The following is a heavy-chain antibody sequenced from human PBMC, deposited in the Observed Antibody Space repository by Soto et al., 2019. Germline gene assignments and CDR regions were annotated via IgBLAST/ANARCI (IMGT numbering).Heavy chain of an antibody. CDR3: TTGSGCRDC. J-gene: IGHJ4*02. V-gene: IGHV3-15*01. Sequence: EVQLVESGGGLVEPGGSLRLSCAASGFAFADAWMSWVRQAPGKGLEWVGLIKSKYDGGTTDFAAPVKGRFTISRDDSQNTLYLQMNRLKTEDTAIYYCTTGSGCRDCWGQGTLVTVSS. CDR2: IKSKYDGGTT. D-gene: IGHD6-19*01. CDR1: GFAFADAW.